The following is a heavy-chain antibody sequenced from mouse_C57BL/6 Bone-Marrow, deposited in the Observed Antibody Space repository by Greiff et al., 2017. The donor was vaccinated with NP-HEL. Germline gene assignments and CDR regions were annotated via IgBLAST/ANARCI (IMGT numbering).Heavy chain of an antibody. D-gene: IGHD3-3*01. V-gene: IGHV1-69*01. CDR2: IDPSDSYT. J-gene: IGHJ3*01. CDR1: GYTFTSYW. Sequence: QVQLQQPGAELVMPGASVKLSCKASGYTFTSYWMHWVKQRPGQGLEWIGEIDPSDSYTNYNQKFKGKSTLTVDKSSSTAYMQLSSLTSEDSAVYYCAREGDSLFAYGGQGTLVTVSA. CDR3: AREGDSLFAY.